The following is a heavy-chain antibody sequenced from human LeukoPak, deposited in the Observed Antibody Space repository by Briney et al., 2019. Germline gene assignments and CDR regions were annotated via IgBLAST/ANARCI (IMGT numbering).Heavy chain of an antibody. Sequence: PGGSLRLSCAASGFTFSRYSIHWVRQAPGKGLEYVSAISGDGSAAYYSDSVRCSFTISRENSKNTVYLQMGRLRAEDMAVYYCAREGGPSGHWYYDLWGRGTLVTVSS. J-gene: IGHJ2*01. CDR2: ISGDGSAA. V-gene: IGHV3-64*02. CDR3: AREGGPSGHWYYDL. CDR1: GFTFSRYS.